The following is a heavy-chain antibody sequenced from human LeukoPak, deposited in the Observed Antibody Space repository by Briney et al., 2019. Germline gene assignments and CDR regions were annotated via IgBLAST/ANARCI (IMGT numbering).Heavy chain of an antibody. CDR3: ARGPLHLGELSLYRLVY. V-gene: IGHV1-8*01. CDR1: GYTFSSYD. D-gene: IGHD3-16*02. Sequence: ASVKVSCKASGYTFSSYDINWERQATGQGLEWMGWRNPNSGNTGYAQSFQGRVTMTRNTSISTAYMELSSLRSEDTAVYYCARGPLHLGELSLYRLVYWGQGTLVTVSS. J-gene: IGHJ4*02. CDR2: RNPNSGNT.